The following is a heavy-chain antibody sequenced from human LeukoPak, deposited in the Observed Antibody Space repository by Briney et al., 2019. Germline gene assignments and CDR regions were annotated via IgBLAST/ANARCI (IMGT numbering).Heavy chain of an antibody. CDR3: ARIGAWNDVRWFDP. CDR1: GGSISCGSYY. J-gene: IGHJ5*02. D-gene: IGHD1-1*01. V-gene: IGHV4-61*02. Sequence: PSDPLSLTCTVSGGSISCGSYYGSWIRRPGAEGLECIGRIYTSGSTNCNPSLKSRVTISVDTSKNQFSLKLSSVTAADTAVYYCARIGAWNDVRWFDPWGQGTLVT. CDR2: IYTSGST.